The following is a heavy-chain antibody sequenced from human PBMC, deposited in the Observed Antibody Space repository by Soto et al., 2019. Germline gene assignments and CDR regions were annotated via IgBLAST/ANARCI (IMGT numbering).Heavy chain of an antibody. CDR3: ARGGVLAGTFDY. CDR1: GGSISSYY. D-gene: IGHD1-7*01. J-gene: IGHJ4*02. Sequence: SETLSLTCSVSGGSISSYYWSWIRQPPGKGLEWIGYIYDSGSTNYNPSLKSRVTISVDTSKNQFSLKLSSVTAADTAVYYCARGGVLAGTFDYWGKGTLVTVSA. V-gene: IGHV4-59*01. CDR2: IYDSGST.